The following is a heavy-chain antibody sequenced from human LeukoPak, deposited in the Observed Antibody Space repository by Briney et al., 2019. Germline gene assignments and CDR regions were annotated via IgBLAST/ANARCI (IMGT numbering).Heavy chain of an antibody. Sequence: GGSLRLSCVASGFTFSRCGMHWVRQAPGKGLEWVAVIYSDGRNAYYADPVEGRFTISRDNSKNTLYLQMNSLRAEDTAVYYCARAEPGLFDYWGLGTLVTVSS. CDR3: ARAEPGLFDY. J-gene: IGHJ4*02. CDR1: GFTFSRCG. CDR2: IYSDGRNA. V-gene: IGHV3-33*01.